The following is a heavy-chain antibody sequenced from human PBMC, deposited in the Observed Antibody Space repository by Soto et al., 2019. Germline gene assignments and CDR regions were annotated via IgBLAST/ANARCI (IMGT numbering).Heavy chain of an antibody. D-gene: IGHD3-22*01. CDR2: ISAYNGNT. V-gene: IGHV1-18*01. Sequence: ASVKVSCKASGYTFTSYGISWVRQAPGQGLEWMGWISAYNGNTNYAQKLQGRVTMTTDTSTSTAYMELRSLRSDDTAVYYCARDYYYDSSGYYVEYFQHWGQGTLVTVSS. CDR3: ARDYYYDSSGYYVEYFQH. J-gene: IGHJ1*01. CDR1: GYTFTSYG.